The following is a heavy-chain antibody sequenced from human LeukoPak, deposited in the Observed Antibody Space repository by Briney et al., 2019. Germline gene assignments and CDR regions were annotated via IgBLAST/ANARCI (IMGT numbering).Heavy chain of an antibody. D-gene: IGHD6-19*01. CDR1: GFTVSSNY. V-gene: IGHV3-53*01. CDR3: SGDSSGWYADAFDI. J-gene: IGHJ3*02. CDR2: IYSGGST. Sequence: GGSLRLSCAASGFTVSSNYMSWVRQAPGKGLEWVSVIYSGGSTYYADSVKGRFTISRDNSKNTLYLQMNSLRAEDTAVYYCSGDSSGWYADAFDIWGQGTMVTVSS.